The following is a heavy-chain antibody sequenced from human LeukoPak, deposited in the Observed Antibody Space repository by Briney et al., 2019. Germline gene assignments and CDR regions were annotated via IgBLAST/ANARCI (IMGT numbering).Heavy chain of an antibody. V-gene: IGHV3-7*04. D-gene: IGHD3-16*01. Sequence: GGSLRLSCEGSGFNLSSYWMSCVRQAPGKGMEWVANIKQDGAEKYYVDSVKGRFTISRDNAKNSLYLQMNTLRGEDTAVYYCTRGGGGRYFDYWGQGALVSVSS. J-gene: IGHJ4*02. CDR2: IKQDGAEK. CDR1: GFNLSSYW. CDR3: TRGGGGRYFDY.